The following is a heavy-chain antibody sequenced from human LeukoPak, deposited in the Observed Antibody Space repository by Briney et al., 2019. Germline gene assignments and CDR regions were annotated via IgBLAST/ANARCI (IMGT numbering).Heavy chain of an antibody. CDR3: AKEDWSRN. CDR1: VVTFSSYE. CDR2: ISSSGTTI. D-gene: IGHD3/OR15-3a*01. V-gene: IGHV3-48*03. Sequence: GGSLRLSCAVSVVTFSSYEMNWVRQAPGKGLEWLSYISSSGTTIYYADSVKGRFTISKDNAKNSLYLQMNSLRAEDTAVYYCAKEDWSRNWGQGTLVTVSS. J-gene: IGHJ4*02.